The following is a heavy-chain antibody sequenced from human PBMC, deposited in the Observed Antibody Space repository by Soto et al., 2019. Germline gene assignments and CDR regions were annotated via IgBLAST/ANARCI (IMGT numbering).Heavy chain of an antibody. D-gene: IGHD2-15*01. CDR2: IYDDVSA. CDR3: ARDKYCSGGSCRKNWFDP. CDR1: GGSISSSY. V-gene: IGHV4-59*01. Sequence: QMHLQESGPGLVKPSETLSLTCTVSGGSISSSYWSWIRQPPGTGLEWLAYIYDDVSANYNPSLKCRATISLDMSKNQFSLKLTSVTAADTAVYYCARDKYCSGGSCRKNWFDPWGQGTLVTVSS. J-gene: IGHJ5*02.